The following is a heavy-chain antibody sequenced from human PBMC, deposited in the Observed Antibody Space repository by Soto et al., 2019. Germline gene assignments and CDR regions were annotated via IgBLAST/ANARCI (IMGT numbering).Heavy chain of an antibody. CDR3: ARVEVPGVIFDWFDP. Sequence: PGGSLRLSCAASGFTFSSYGMHWVRQAPGKGLEWVAVIWYDGSNKYYADSVKGRFTISRDNSKNTLYLQMNSLRAEDTAVYYCARVEVPGVIFDWFDPWGQGTLVTVSS. V-gene: IGHV3-33*01. CDR2: IWYDGSNK. J-gene: IGHJ5*02. D-gene: IGHD3-10*01. CDR1: GFTFSSYG.